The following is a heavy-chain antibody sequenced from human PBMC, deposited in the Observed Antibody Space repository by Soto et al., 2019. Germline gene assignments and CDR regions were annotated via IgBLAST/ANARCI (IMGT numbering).Heavy chain of an antibody. CDR1: GGSVSSGSYY. Sequence: SETLSLTCTVSGGSVSSGSYYWSWIRQPPGKGLEWIGYIYYSGSTNYNPSLKSRVTISVDTSKNQFSLKLSSVTAADTAVYYCARDTYYYDSRYFQHWGQGTLVTVSS. CDR2: IYYSGST. CDR3: ARDTYYYDSRYFQH. V-gene: IGHV4-61*01. D-gene: IGHD3-22*01. J-gene: IGHJ1*01.